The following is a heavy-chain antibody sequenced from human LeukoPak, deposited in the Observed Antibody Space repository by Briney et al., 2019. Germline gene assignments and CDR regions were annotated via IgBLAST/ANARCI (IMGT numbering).Heavy chain of an antibody. Sequence: GGSLRLSCAASGFTVSSNYMSWVRQAPGKGLEWVSVIYSGGSTYYADSVKGRFTISRDNSKNTLYLQMNSLRAEDTAVYYCASYDFRSGYPRDAFDIWGQGTMVTVSS. J-gene: IGHJ3*02. CDR3: ASYDFRSGYPRDAFDI. CDR1: GFTVSSNY. CDR2: IYSGGST. D-gene: IGHD3-3*01. V-gene: IGHV3-66*01.